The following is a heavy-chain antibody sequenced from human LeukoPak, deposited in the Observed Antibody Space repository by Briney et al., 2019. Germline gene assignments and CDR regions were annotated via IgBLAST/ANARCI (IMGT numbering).Heavy chain of an antibody. D-gene: IGHD2-2*01. CDR2: IYFTGNT. V-gene: IGHV4-59*01. J-gene: IGHJ3*02. CDR3: AREVRGAFDI. CDR1: GGSITGYH. Sequence: SETLSLTCTVSGGSITGYHWSWIRQPPGKGLELIGYIYFTGNTNYNPSLKSRVTMSVDTSKKQFSLKVNSVTAADTAAYYCAREVRGAFDIWGQGTMVTVSS.